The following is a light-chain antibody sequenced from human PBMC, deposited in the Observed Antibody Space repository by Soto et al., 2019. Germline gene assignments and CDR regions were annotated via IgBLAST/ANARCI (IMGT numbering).Light chain of an antibody. CDR2: TND. CDR3: SSWDDNLDAVV. CDR1: NSNIGSNT. V-gene: IGLV1-44*01. Sequence: QSVLTQPPSASGTPGQRVIISCSGSNSNIGSNTVNWYQQLPGTAPKLLIYTNDQRPSGVPDRFSGSKSGTSASLAISGLQFEDEADYHCSSWDDNLDAVVFGAGTKLTVL. J-gene: IGLJ1*01.